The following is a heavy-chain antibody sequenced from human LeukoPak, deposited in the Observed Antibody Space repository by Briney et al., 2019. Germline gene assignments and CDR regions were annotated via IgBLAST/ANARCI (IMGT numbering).Heavy chain of an antibody. CDR3: AKDISAVGYYFDY. CDR1: GFTFDDCA. V-gene: IGHV3-9*03. D-gene: IGHD6-19*01. J-gene: IGHJ4*02. CDR2: ITWSSGTI. Sequence: PGRSLRLSCAASGFTFDDCAMHWVRQAPGKGLEWVSGITWSSGTIGYADSVKGRFTISRDNAKNSLYLQMNSLKTEDMALYYCAKDISAVGYYFDYWGQGTLVTVSS.